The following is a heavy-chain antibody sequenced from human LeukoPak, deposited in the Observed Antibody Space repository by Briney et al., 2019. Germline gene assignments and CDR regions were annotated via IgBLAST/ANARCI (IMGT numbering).Heavy chain of an antibody. CDR2: MSGSSGRT. CDR3: AKWGCSGSSCYPFAY. D-gene: IGHD2-15*01. J-gene: IGHJ4*02. Sequence: GGSLRLSCAASGFTFDDYAMHWVRQAPGKGLEWVSAMSGSSGRTYYADSVKGRFTISRDNSKNTLYVQMNSLRADDTAVYYCAKWGCSGSSCYPFAYWGQGTLVTVSS. V-gene: IGHV3-23*01. CDR1: GFTFDDYA.